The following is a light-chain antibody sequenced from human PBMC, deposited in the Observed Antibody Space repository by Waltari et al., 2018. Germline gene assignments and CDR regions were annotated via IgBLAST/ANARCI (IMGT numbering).Light chain of an antibody. CDR1: QSISSY. V-gene: IGKV1-39*01. CDR3: QQSYSTLLT. CDR2: AAS. Sequence: DIQMTQSPSSLSASVGDRVTITCRASQSISSYLNWYQQKPGKAPKLLIYAASSLQSGVPSRFSGSGSGTDFTLTIRSLQPEDFATYDCQQSYSTLLTFGGGTKVESK. J-gene: IGKJ4*01.